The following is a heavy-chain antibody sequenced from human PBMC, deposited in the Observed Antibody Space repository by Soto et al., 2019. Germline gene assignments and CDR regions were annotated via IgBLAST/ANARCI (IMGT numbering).Heavy chain of an antibody. CDR2: MSYDGRNK. Sequence: PGESLRLSCAASGFTISSYGMHWIRQAPGEGLEWMAVMSYDGRNKYYADSVKGRFTISRDTSRNTLYLQMNSLRAEDTAVYYCAKEGQMKNSTSLDHWGQGTPVTVSS. D-gene: IGHD2-8*01. CDR3: AKEGQMKNSTSLDH. CDR1: GFTISSYG. J-gene: IGHJ4*02. V-gene: IGHV3-30*18.